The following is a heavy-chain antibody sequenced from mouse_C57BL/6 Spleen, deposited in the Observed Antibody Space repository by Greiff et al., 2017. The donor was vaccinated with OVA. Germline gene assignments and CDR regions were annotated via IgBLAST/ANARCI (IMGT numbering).Heavy chain of an antibody. CDR2: IYPRSGNT. D-gene: IGHD1-1*01. Sequence: VQVVESGAELARPGASVKLSCKASGYTFTSYGISWVKQRTGQGLEWIGEIYPRSGNTYYNEKFKGKATLTADKSSSTAYMELRSLTSEDSAVYFCARREITTVVERYWGQGTLVTVSA. J-gene: IGHJ3*01. V-gene: IGHV1-81*01. CDR3: ARREITTVVERY. CDR1: GYTFTSYG.